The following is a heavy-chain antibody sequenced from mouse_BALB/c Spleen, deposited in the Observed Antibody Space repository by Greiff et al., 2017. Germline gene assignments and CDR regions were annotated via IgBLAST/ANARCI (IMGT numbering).Heavy chain of an antibody. D-gene: IGHD2-4*01. CDR2: IDPSDSYT. V-gene: IGHV1S127*01. CDR1: GYTFTSYW. CDR3: TRYGGLRRRDYFDY. J-gene: IGHJ2*01. Sequence: VQRVESGAELVKPGASVKMSCKASGYTFTSYWMHWVKQRPGQGLEWIGVIDPSDSYTSYNQKFKGKATLTVDTSSSTAYMQLSSLTSEDSAVYYCTRYGGLRRRDYFDYWGQGTTLTVSS.